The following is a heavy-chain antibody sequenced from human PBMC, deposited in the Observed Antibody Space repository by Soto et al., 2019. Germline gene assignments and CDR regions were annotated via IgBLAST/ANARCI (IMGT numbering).Heavy chain of an antibody. D-gene: IGHD3-22*01. CDR2: ISSSSSYI. J-gene: IGHJ5*02. V-gene: IGHV3-21*01. CDR3: ARDDTSGFYYL. Sequence: MDWVRQAPGKGLEWVSSISSSSSYIYYADSVKGRFTISRDNAKNPLYLHMNSLRAEDTAVYYCARDDTSGFYYLWGQGTLVTVSS.